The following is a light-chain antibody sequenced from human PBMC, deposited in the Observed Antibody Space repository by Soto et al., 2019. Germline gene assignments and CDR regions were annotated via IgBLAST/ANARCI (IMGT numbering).Light chain of an antibody. CDR3: CSYAGSNYYV. J-gene: IGLJ1*01. V-gene: IGLV2-23*01. Sequence: QSALTQPASVSGSPGQSITISCTGTSNDVGSYNLVSWYQHHPGKAPKLMIFEGSKRPSGVSNRFSGSKSGKTASLTISGLQAEDEADFYCCSYAGSNYYVFGTGTKVTVL. CDR1: SNDVGSYNL. CDR2: EGS.